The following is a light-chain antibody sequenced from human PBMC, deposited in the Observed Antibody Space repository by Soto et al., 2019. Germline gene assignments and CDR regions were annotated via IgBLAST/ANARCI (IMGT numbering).Light chain of an antibody. CDR2: GAS. V-gene: IGKV3-20*01. CDR1: QSVGNSH. J-gene: IGKJ5*01. Sequence: ETVLTQSPGTLYFSPGERATLSCRASQSVGNSHVAWYQQSRGLPPRLLIYGASNRATGIPDRFSGSGSGADFTHTIRRLEPEDFAVYFCQQYGNSPPGTFGQGTRL. CDR3: QQYGNSPPGT.